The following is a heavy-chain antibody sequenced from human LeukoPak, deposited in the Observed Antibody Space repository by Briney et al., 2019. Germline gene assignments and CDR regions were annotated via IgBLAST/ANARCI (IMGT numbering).Heavy chain of an antibody. J-gene: IGHJ6*03. CDR1: GFTFSSYA. Sequence: GRSLRLSCAASGFTFSSYAMHWVRQAPGKGLEWVAVISYDGSNKYYADSVKGRFTISRDNSKNTLYLQMNSLRAEDTAVYYCAKVRQQLVKLVDLYYYYYMDVWGKGTTVTVSS. CDR2: ISYDGSNK. V-gene: IGHV3-30*04. CDR3: AKVRQQLVKLVDLYYYYYMDV. D-gene: IGHD6-13*01.